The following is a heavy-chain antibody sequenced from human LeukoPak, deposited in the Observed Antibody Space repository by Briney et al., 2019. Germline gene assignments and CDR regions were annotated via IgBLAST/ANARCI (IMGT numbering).Heavy chain of an antibody. Sequence: GGSLRLSCAASGFTVSSNYMSWVSQAPGKGLEWVSVIYSGGSTYYADSVKGRFTISRHNSKNTLYLQMNSLRAEDTAVYYCARGSGASDYYFDYWGQGTLVTVSS. CDR1: GFTVSSNY. D-gene: IGHD3-10*01. J-gene: IGHJ4*02. CDR2: IYSGGST. CDR3: ARGSGASDYYFDY. V-gene: IGHV3-53*04.